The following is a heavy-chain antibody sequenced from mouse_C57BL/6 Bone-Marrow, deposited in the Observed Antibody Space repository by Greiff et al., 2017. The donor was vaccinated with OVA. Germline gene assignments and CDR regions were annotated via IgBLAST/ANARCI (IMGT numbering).Heavy chain of an antibody. CDR3: ARGFAY. CDR1: GYTFTSYW. V-gene: IGHV1-55*01. Sequence: QVHVKQSGAELVKPGASVKMSCKASGYTFTSYWITWVKQRPGQGLEWIGDIYPGSGSTNYNEKFKSKATLTVDTSSSTAYMQLSSLTSEDSAVYYCARGFAYWGQGTLVTVSA. CDR2: IYPGSGST. J-gene: IGHJ3*01.